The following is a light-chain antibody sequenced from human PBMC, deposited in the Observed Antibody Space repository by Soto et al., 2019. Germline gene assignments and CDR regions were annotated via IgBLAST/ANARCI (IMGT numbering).Light chain of an antibody. J-gene: IGKJ4*01. CDR2: WAS. V-gene: IGKV4-1*01. Sequence: DIVMTQSPDSLTVSLGERATINCKSSQSSLSSSNNKNYLVWYQQQPGQPPKVLINWASTRESGVPDRFSGSASGADFTLTISSLQAEDVAVYYCQQYYSTPPTFGGGTKLEIK. CDR1: QSSLSSSNNKNY. CDR3: QQYYSTPPT.